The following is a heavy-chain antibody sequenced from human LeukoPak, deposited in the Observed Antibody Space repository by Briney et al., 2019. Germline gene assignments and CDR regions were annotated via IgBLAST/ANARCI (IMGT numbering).Heavy chain of an antibody. J-gene: IGHJ4*02. V-gene: IGHV5-51*01. Sequence: GESLKISCKGSGYSFTSYWIGWVRHMRGKGLEWIGITSPGDSDTRYSPSFQGQVTISADKSISTAYLQWSSLKASDTAMYYCARAPPYSSGWYQTPYYFDYWGQGTLVTVSS. CDR2: TSPGDSDT. CDR3: ARAPPYSSGWYQTPYYFDY. D-gene: IGHD6-19*01. CDR1: GYSFTSYW.